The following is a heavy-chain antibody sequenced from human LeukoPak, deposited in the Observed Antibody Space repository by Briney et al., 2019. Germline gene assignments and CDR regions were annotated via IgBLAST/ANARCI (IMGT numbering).Heavy chain of an antibody. Sequence: ASVKVSCKASGYTFTSYDINWVRQATGQGLEWMGWMNPNSGNTGYAQMFQGRVTMTRNASISTAYMELRSLSAEDTAVYYCARGRKSGRGDTLSPNYYYMDVWGKGTTVTVSS. J-gene: IGHJ6*03. CDR3: ARGRKSGRGDTLSPNYYYMDV. D-gene: IGHD1-26*01. CDR2: MNPNSGNT. V-gene: IGHV1-8*01. CDR1: GYTFTSYD.